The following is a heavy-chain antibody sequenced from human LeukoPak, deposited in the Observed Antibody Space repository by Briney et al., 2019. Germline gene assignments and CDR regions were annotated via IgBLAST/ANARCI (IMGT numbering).Heavy chain of an antibody. CDR3: AKTYMWSIDAFHI. CDR2: ITARADST. V-gene: IGHV3-23*01. J-gene: IGHJ3*02. Sequence: PWGSLRLSCAASGFTFSNYAMSWVRQAPGKGLEWVSGITARADSTYYADSVKGRVTISRDNSKNTLFLQLNSLRAEDAAVYYCAKTYMWSIDAFHIWGQGTMVTVS. CDR1: GFTFSNYA. D-gene: IGHD2-8*02.